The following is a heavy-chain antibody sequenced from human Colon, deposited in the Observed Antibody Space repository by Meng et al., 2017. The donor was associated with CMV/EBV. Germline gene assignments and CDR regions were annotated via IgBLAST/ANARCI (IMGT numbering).Heavy chain of an antibody. J-gene: IGHJ6*02. CDR1: GYSFTGQY. V-gene: IGHV1-2*02. D-gene: IGHD6-19*01. CDR3: ARAGGLVWYYGMDV. Sequence: ASVKVSCKASGYSFTGQYMHWVRQAPGQGLEWMGWINPNSGGTNYAQKFQGRVTMTRDTSISTAYMELNRLRSDDTAVYYCARAGGLVWYYGMDVWGQGTTVTVSS. CDR2: INPNSGGT.